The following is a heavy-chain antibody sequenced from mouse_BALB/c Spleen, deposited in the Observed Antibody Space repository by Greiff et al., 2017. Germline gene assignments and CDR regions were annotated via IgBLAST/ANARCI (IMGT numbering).Heavy chain of an antibody. D-gene: IGHD2-10*01. J-gene: IGHJ3*01. CDR3: ARGGVGSYYSPFAY. V-gene: IGHV1-9*01. CDR1: GYTFSSYW. Sequence: QVHLQQSGAELMKPGASVKISCKATGYTFSSYWIEWVKQRPGHGLEWIGEILPGSGSTNYNEKFKGKATFTADTSSNTAYMQLSSLTSEDSAVYYCARGGVGSYYSPFAYWGQGTLVTVSA. CDR2: ILPGSGST.